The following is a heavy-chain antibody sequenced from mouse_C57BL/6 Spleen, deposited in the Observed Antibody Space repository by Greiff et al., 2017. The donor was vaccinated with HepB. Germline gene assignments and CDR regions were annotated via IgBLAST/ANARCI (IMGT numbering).Heavy chain of an antibody. CDR3: ARSTMVTTGAY. Sequence: QVQLQQSGPELVKPGASVKLSCKASGYTFTSYDLNWVKQRPGQGLEWIGWIYPRDGSTKYNEKFKGKATLTVDTSSSTAYMELHSLTSEDSAVYFCARSTMVTTGAYWGQGTLVTVSA. CDR1: GYTFTSYD. V-gene: IGHV1-85*01. J-gene: IGHJ3*01. CDR2: IYPRDGST. D-gene: IGHD2-2*01.